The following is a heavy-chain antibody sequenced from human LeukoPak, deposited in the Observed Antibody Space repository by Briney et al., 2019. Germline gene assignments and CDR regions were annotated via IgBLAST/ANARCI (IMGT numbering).Heavy chain of an antibody. Sequence: SETLSLTCAVYGGSFSGYYWSWIRQPPGKGLEWIGEINHSGSTNYNPSLKSRVTISVDTSKNQFSLKLSSVTAADTAVYYCARVHSEGYVDLWGRGTLVTVSS. J-gene: IGHJ2*01. CDR1: GGSFSGYY. D-gene: IGHD2-15*01. V-gene: IGHV4-34*01. CDR3: ARVHSEGYVDL. CDR2: INHSGST.